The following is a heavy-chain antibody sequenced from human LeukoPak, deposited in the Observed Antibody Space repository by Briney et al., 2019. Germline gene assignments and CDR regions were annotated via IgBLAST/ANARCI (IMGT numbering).Heavy chain of an antibody. Sequence: SETLSLTCSVSTDSPNTYYWSWSRQSPGKGLEWIGHIYHSGSTDYNPSFKSRVTVSIDMSKKELSLKLTSVTVADTAMYYCVRLRWELLAPYFDHWGQGAFVIVSS. V-gene: IGHV4-59*01. D-gene: IGHD2-15*01. CDR3: VRLRWELLAPYFDH. CDR2: IYHSGST. CDR1: TDSPNTYY. J-gene: IGHJ4*02.